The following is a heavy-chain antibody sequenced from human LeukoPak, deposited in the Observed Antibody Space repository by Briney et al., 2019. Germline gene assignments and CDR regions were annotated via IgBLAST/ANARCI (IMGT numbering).Heavy chain of an antibody. Sequence: GGSLRLSRAASGFTFSSYGMHWVRQAPGKGLEWVAVIWYDGSNKYYADSVKGRFTISRDNSKNTLYLQMNSLRAEDTAVYYCARDRGGTTVTPDYWGQGTLVTVSS. V-gene: IGHV3-33*01. D-gene: IGHD4-17*01. CDR2: IWYDGSNK. CDR3: ARDRGGTTVTPDY. J-gene: IGHJ4*02. CDR1: GFTFSSYG.